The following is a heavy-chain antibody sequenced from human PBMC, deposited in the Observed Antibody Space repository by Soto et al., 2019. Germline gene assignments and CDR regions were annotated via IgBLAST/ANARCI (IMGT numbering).Heavy chain of an antibody. V-gene: IGHV3-33*01. CDR1: GFTFSSYG. D-gene: IGHD3-3*01. J-gene: IGHJ6*02. Sequence: GGSLRLSCAASGFTFSSYGMHWVRQAPGKGLEWVAIMWYDGSNKYYADSVKGRFTISRDNSKNTLYLQMNSLRAEDTAVYYCARDPNQCGIFGVVIPIGMDVWGQGTTVTVSS. CDR2: MWYDGSNK. CDR3: ARDPNQCGIFGVVIPIGMDV.